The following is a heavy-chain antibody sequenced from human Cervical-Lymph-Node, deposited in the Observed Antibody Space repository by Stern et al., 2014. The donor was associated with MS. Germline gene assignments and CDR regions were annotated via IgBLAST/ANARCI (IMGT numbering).Heavy chain of an antibody. Sequence: QVQLVESGAEVKKPGSSVKVSCKASGGTFSSQAISWVRQAPGQGLEWLGGIIPIFGAAHYAQKLQGRVTITADESTTTVYMELRSLRSEDTAVYYCARDEIGQTTTHYYYYGMDVWGQGTTVTVSS. J-gene: IGHJ6*02. CDR3: ARDEIGQTTTHYYYYGMDV. D-gene: IGHD1-1*01. V-gene: IGHV1-69*01. CDR2: IIPIFGAA. CDR1: GGTFSSQA.